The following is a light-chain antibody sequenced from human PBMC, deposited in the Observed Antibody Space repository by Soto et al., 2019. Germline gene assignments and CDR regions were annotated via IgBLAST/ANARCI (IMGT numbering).Light chain of an antibody. CDR3: QQYYSTPPWT. V-gene: IGKV4-1*01. CDR1: QSVLYSSNNQNY. CDR2: WAS. J-gene: IGKJ1*01. Sequence: DIVMTQSPDSLAVSLGERATINCKSSQSVLYSSNNQNYLAWYQQKPGQPPKLPIYWASTRESGVPDRFSGSGSGTDFTLTISSLQAEDVAVYYCQQYYSTPPWTFGQGTKVEIK.